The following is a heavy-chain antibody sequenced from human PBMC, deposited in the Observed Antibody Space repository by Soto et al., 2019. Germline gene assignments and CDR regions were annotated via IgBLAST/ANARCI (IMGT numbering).Heavy chain of an antibody. V-gene: IGHV3-33*01. CDR3: ARVGSTLAAGTPDY. CDR1: GFTFSSYG. Sequence: GGSLRLSCAASGFTFSSYGMHWVRQAPGKGLEWVAVIWYDGSNKYYADSVKGRFTISRDNSKNTLYLQMNSLRAEDTAIYYCARVGSTLAAGTPDYWGQGTLVTVSS. D-gene: IGHD6-13*01. J-gene: IGHJ4*02. CDR2: IWYDGSNK.